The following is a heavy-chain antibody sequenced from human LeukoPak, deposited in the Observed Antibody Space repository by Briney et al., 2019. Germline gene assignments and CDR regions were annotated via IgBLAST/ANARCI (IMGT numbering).Heavy chain of an antibody. D-gene: IGHD3-22*01. CDR2: ISGSDDST. CDR3: AKDLGPYYYDSSGIYFDY. Sequence: GGSLRLSCAASGFTFSSYAMTWVRLAPGKGLEWVSCISGSDDSTDYADSVKGRFTISRDNSKKTLYLQMNSLRAEDTAVYFCAKDLGPYYYDSSGIYFDYWGQGTLVTVSS. V-gene: IGHV3-23*01. CDR1: GFTFSSYA. J-gene: IGHJ4*02.